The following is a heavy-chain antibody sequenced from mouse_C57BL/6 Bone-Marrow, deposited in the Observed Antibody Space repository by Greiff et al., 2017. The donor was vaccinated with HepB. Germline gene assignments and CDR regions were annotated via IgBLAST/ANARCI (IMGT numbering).Heavy chain of an antibody. CDR3: ASRWAMDY. Sequence: QVQLQQSGAELAKPGASVKLSCKASGYTFTSYWMHWVKQRPGQGLEWIGYINPSSGYTKYNEKFKGKATLTADTSSSTAYMQLSSLTSEDSAVYYWASRWAMDYWGQGTSVTVSS. CDR1: GYTFTSYW. D-gene: IGHD1-1*02. CDR2: INPSSGYT. J-gene: IGHJ4*01. V-gene: IGHV1-7*01.